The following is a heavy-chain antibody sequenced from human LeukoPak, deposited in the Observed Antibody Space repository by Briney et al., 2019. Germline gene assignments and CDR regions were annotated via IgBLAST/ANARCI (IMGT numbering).Heavy chain of an antibody. D-gene: IGHD1-26*01. V-gene: IGHV1-46*01. CDR2: INPSGGST. J-gene: IGHJ4*02. CDR1: GYSFSAYY. Sequence: ASVNVSCKAPGYSFSAYYMHRVRQPPGQGLDWMGVINPSGGSTSYALKFQDRTTVSRDTFTSTVYMELSSLRSDDTAVYFCATSGSYHKYYFDYWGQGTLVTVSS. CDR3: ATSGSYHKYYFDY.